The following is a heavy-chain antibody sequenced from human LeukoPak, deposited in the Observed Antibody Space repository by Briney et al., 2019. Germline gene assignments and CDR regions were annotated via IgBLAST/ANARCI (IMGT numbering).Heavy chain of an antibody. CDR3: ARVGIFDYYGSGSPYFDY. CDR1: GWSFSGYY. J-gene: IGHJ4*02. CDR2: INHSGST. D-gene: IGHD3-10*01. V-gene: IGHV4-34*01. Sequence: SETLSLTCAVYGWSFSGYYWSWIRQPPGKGLEWIGEINHSGSTNYNPSLKSRVTISVDTFKNQFSLQLSPVTAAATVVYYWARVGIFDYYGSGSPYFDYWGQGTLVTVSS.